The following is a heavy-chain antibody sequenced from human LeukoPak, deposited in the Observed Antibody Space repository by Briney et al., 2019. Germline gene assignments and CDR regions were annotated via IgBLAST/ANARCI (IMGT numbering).Heavy chain of an antibody. CDR1: GGSISSYY. Sequence: PSETLSLTCTVSGGSISSYYWSWIRQPPGKGLEWIGYIYYSGSTNYNPSLKSRVTISVDTSKNQFSLKLNSVTAADTAVYYCARDYGDCPPYYYGMDVWGQGTTVTVSS. J-gene: IGHJ6*02. CDR2: IYYSGST. CDR3: ARDYGDCPPYYYGMDV. D-gene: IGHD4-17*01. V-gene: IGHV4-59*01.